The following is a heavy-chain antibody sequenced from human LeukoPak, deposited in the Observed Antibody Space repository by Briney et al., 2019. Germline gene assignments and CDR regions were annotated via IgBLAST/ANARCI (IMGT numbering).Heavy chain of an antibody. CDR3: AKGGGDGYSYGYWGNYFDY. CDR2: ISGSGGST. J-gene: IGHJ4*02. Sequence: GGSLRLSCAASGFTFSSYAMSWVRQAPGKGLEWVSAISGSGGSTHYADSVKGRFTISRDNSKNTLYLQMNSLRAEDTAVYYCAKGGGDGYSYGYWGNYFDYWGQGTLVTVSS. CDR1: GFTFSSYA. D-gene: IGHD5-18*01. V-gene: IGHV3-23*01.